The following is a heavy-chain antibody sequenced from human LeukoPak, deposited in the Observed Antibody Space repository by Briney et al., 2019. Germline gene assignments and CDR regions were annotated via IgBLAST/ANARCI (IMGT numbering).Heavy chain of an antibody. D-gene: IGHD3-3*01. Sequence: GGSLRLSCAASGFTVSSNYMSWVRQAPGKGLEWVSVIYSGGSTYYADSVKGRFTISRDNSKNTLYLQMNSLRAEDTAVYYCAREILVLEAAFDIWGQGTMVTVSS. J-gene: IGHJ3*02. CDR3: AREILVLEAAFDI. V-gene: IGHV3-53*05. CDR2: IYSGGST. CDR1: GFTVSSNY.